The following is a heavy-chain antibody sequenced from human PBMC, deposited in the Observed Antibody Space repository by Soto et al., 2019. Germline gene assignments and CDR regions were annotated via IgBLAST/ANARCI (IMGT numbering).Heavy chain of an antibody. V-gene: IGHV4-31*03. Sequence: SETLSLTCTVSGGSISSGGYYWSWIRQHPGKGLELIGYIYYSGSTYYNPSLKSRVTISVDTSKNHFSLKLSSVTAADTAVYYCARSPTDYFASGSRFDYWGQGTLVTVSS. CDR2: IYYSGST. CDR1: GGSISSGGYY. J-gene: IGHJ4*02. CDR3: ARSPTDYFASGSRFDY. D-gene: IGHD3-10*01.